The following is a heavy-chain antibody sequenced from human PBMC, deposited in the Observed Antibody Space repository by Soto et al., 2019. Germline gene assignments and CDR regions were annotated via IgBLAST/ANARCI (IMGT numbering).Heavy chain of an antibody. CDR3: ARDRGSGSYGTYYYYGMDV. J-gene: IGHJ6*02. D-gene: IGHD3-10*01. CDR1: GFTFSSYA. Sequence: GGSLRLSCAASGFTFSSYAMHWVRQAPGKGLEWVAVISYDGSNKYYADSVKGRFTISRDNSKNTLYLQMNSLRAEDMAVYYCARDRGSGSYGTYYYYGMDVWGQGTTVTVSS. V-gene: IGHV3-30-3*01. CDR2: ISYDGSNK.